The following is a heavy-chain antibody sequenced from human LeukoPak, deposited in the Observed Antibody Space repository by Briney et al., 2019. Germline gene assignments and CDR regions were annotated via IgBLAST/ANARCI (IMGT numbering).Heavy chain of an antibody. CDR3: ARGVGWFDP. CDR1: GFSFTSHW. J-gene: IGHJ5*02. V-gene: IGHV3-7*01. CDR2: IKEDGSEK. D-gene: IGHD3-3*01. Sequence: GGSLRLSCEGSGFSFTSHWMSWVRQAPAKGLEWVANIKEDGSEKYYVDSVKGRFTISRDNAKNSLSLQMNSLRAEDTAVYYCARGVGWFDPWGQGTLVTVSS.